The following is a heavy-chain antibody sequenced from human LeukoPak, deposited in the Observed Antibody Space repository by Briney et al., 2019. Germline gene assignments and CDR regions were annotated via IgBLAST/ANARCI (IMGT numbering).Heavy chain of an antibody. Sequence: PGGSLRLSCAASGFTFSSYGMHWVRQAPGKGLEWVAFIRYDGSNKYYADSVKGRFTISRDNSKNTLYLQTNSLRAGDTAVYYCAKDRGYSDYWGQGTLVTVSS. CDR3: AKDRGYSDY. CDR2: IRYDGSNK. CDR1: GFTFSSYG. D-gene: IGHD5-18*01. J-gene: IGHJ4*02. V-gene: IGHV3-30*02.